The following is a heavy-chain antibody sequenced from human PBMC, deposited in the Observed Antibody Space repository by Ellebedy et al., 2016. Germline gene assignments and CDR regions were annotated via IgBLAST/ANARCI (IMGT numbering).Heavy chain of an antibody. CDR2: IYPGDSVT. CDR3: AILAVAGTGFDY. V-gene: IGHV5-51*01. J-gene: IGHJ4*02. CDR1: GYSFTSYW. Sequence: GGSLRLSCKRSGYSFTSYWIGWVRQMPGKGLGWMGIIYPGDSVTRYSPSFQGQVTISADKSISTAYLQWSSLKASDTAMDYCAILAVAGTGFDYWGQGTLVTVSS. D-gene: IGHD6-19*01.